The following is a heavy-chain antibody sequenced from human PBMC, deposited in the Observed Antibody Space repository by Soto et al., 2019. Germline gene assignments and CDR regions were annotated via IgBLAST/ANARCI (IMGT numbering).Heavy chain of an antibody. V-gene: IGHV4-31*03. CDR2: IYYSGST. CDR3: AREVGYCSSTSCYELDY. D-gene: IGHD2-2*01. Sequence: SETLSLTCTVSGGSISSGGYYWSWIRQHPGKGLEWIGYIYYSGSTYYNPSLKSRVTISVDTSKNQFSLKLSSVTAADTAVYYCAREVGYCSSTSCYELDYRGQGTLVTVSS. J-gene: IGHJ4*02. CDR1: GGSISSGGYY.